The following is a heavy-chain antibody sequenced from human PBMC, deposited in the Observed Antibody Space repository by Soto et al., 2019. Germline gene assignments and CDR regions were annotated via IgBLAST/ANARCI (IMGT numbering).Heavy chain of an antibody. CDR1: GGSFSGYY. J-gene: IGHJ4*02. Sequence: QVQLQQWGAGLLKPSETLSLTCAVYGGSFSGYYWSWIRQPPGKGLEWIGEINHSGSTNYNPSLKSRVTLSVDTSKNQFSLKLSSVTAADTAVYYCARVGDGYHPGDWGQGTLVTVSS. CDR3: ARVGDGYHPGD. D-gene: IGHD5-12*01. V-gene: IGHV4-34*01. CDR2: INHSGST.